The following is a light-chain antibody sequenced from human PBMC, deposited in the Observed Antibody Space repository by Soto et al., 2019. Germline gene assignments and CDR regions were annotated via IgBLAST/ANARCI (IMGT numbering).Light chain of an antibody. CDR1: SSDVGAYNY. Sequence: QSALTQPASVSASPGQSITISCTGTSSDVGAYNYVSWYQQHPGKAPKLMIYDVSNRPSGVSNRFSGSKSGNTASLTISGLQAEDEADYYCSSYTSSSTLYVFGTGTKLTGL. CDR2: DVS. J-gene: IGLJ1*01. CDR3: SSYTSSSTLYV. V-gene: IGLV2-14*01.